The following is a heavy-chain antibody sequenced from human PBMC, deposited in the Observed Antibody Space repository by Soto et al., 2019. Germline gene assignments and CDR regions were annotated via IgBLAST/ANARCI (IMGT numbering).Heavy chain of an antibody. CDR2: IIPIFGTA. J-gene: IGHJ6*02. CDR3: AGGNVQGGYGMDF. V-gene: IGHV1-69*01. CDR1: GGTFSSYA. Sequence: QVQLVQSGAEVKKPGSSVKVSCKASGGTFSSYAISWVRQAPGQGLEWMGGIIPIFGTANYGQKFQGRVTITADESTSTAYRELSSLRSENTAVYYSAGGNVQGGYGMDFWGQGTMVTVSS. D-gene: IGHD3-16*01.